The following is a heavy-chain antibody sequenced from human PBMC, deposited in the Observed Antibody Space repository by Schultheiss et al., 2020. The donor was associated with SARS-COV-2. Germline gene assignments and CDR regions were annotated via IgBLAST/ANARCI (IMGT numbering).Heavy chain of an antibody. V-gene: IGHV3-53*05. J-gene: IGHJ6*02. D-gene: IGHD4-17*01. CDR3: ARAQPHDYGDYEDYYYGMDV. CDR1: GFTVSSNY. CDR2: IYSGGST. Sequence: GESLKISCAASGFTVSSNYMSWVRQAPGKGLEWVSVIYSGGSTYYADSVKGRFTISRDNSKNTLYLQMNSLRAEDTAVYYCARAQPHDYGDYEDYYYGMDVWGQGTTVTVSS.